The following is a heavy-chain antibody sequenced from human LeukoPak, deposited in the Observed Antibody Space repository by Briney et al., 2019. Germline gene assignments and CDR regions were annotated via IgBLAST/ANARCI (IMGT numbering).Heavy chain of an antibody. CDR2: ISDDNNI. V-gene: IGHV3-48*03. D-gene: IGHD1-26*01. CDR3: ASVIRYSGNYPLGH. CDR1: GFSFSNNE. J-gene: IGHJ4*02. Sequence: GGSLRLSCEASGFSFSNNEMNWVRQAPGKGLEWVSYISDDNNIQYADSVKGRFTISRDNAKNSLFLQMNRLRAEDTATYFCASVIRYSGNYPLGHWGQGTQVTVSS.